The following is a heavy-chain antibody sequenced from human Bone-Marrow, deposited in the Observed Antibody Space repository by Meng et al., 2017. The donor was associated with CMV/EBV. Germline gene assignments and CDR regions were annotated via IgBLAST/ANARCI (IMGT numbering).Heavy chain of an antibody. Sequence: SVKVSCKASGGTFSSYATSWVRQAPGQGLEWMGGIIPILGIANYAQKFQGRVTITADKSTSTAYMELSSLRSEDTAVYYCARARLQPIVVVPAARTEGYYYYGMDVWGQGTTVTVSS. D-gene: IGHD2-2*01. CDR3: ARARLQPIVVVPAARTEGYYYYGMDV. CDR1: GGTFSSYA. V-gene: IGHV1-69*10. CDR2: IIPILGIA. J-gene: IGHJ6*02.